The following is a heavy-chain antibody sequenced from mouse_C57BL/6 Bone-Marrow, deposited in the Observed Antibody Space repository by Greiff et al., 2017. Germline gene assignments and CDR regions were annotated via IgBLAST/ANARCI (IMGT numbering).Heavy chain of an antibody. CDR3: ARLEFDGSSGDWYFDV. Sequence: VQLVESGPELVKPGASVKLSCKASGYTFTSYDINWVKQRPGQGLEWIGWIYPRDGSTKYNAKFKGKATLTLDTSSSTAYMELHSLTSEDSAVYFCARLEFDGSSGDWYFDVWGTGTTVTVSS. D-gene: IGHD1-1*01. J-gene: IGHJ1*03. V-gene: IGHV1-85*01. CDR2: IYPRDGST. CDR1: GYTFTSYD.